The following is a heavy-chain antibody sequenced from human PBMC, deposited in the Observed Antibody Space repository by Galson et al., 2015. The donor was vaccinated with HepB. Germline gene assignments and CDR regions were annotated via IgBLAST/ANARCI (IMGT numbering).Heavy chain of an antibody. D-gene: IGHD7-27*01. J-gene: IGHJ4*02. CDR3: TRDPPLGAPFDY. V-gene: IGHV3-21*01. Sequence: SLRLSCPASGFTFNDYNMIWVRQAPGKGLEWVSSINRDSTYIYYADLVRGRFTISRDNAKHSLYLQMNSLRVEDTAIYYCTRDPPLGAPFDYWGQGTLVTVSS. CDR2: INRDSTYI. CDR1: GFTFNDYN.